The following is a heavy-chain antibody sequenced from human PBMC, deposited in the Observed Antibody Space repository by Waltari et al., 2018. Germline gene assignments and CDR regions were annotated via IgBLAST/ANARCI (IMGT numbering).Heavy chain of an antibody. D-gene: IGHD3-16*02. J-gene: IGHJ4*02. CDR3: TTDQGDSYTFYSFDY. Sequence: EVQLVESGGGLVNPGGSLRLSCAASGFTFSNPWMDWVRQAPGKGLEWIARIKTQSYGCGATYYAAPVTGRFTVSRDDSKNMLYLQMSSLKTEDTAMYYCTTDQGDSYTFYSFDYWGQGTLVTVSS. CDR2: IKTQSYGCGAT. V-gene: IGHV3-15*01. CDR1: GFTFSNPW.